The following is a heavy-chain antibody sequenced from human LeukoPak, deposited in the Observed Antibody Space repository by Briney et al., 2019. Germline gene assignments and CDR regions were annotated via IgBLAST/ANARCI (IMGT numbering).Heavy chain of an antibody. CDR1: GFTFSTYA. Sequence: GGSLRLSCEASGFTFSTYAMSWVRQAPGMGLEWVSGITGSGGITYYADSVKGRFTISRDNSKNTLYLEMSSLRAEDTAVYYCAKQTRYDSPAGGRGFDYWGQGTLVTVSS. CDR3: AKQTRYDSPAGGRGFDY. CDR2: ITGSGGIT. V-gene: IGHV3-23*01. D-gene: IGHD3-22*01. J-gene: IGHJ4*02.